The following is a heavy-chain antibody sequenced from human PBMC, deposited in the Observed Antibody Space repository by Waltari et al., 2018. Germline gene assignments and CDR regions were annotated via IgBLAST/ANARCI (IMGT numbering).Heavy chain of an antibody. Sequence: QLQLQESGPGLVKPSETLSFTCTVSGGSISSRSYYWGWIRQPPGKGLEWIGSIYYSGSTYYNPSLKSRVTISVDTSKNRFSLKLSSVTAADTAVYYCATKRESSASGFDYWGQGTLVTVSS. CDR2: IYYSGST. CDR3: ATKRESSASGFDY. CDR1: GGSISSRSYY. D-gene: IGHD6-19*01. V-gene: IGHV4-39*01. J-gene: IGHJ4*02.